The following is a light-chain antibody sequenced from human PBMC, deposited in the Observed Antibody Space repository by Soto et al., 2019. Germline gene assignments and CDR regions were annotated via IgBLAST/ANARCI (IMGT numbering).Light chain of an antibody. V-gene: IGKV3-20*01. Sequence: IVLTQSPGTLSLSPGERTTLSCRASQSVSSTYLAWYQQKPGQAPRLLIFGASSRPTGIPDRFSASGSGTDFTLTISRLEPEDFAVYYCQQYGSSPLFGQGTKLEIK. CDR2: GAS. CDR1: QSVSSTY. CDR3: QQYGSSPL. J-gene: IGKJ2*01.